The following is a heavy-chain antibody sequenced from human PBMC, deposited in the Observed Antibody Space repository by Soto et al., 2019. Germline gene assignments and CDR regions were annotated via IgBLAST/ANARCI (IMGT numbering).Heavy chain of an antibody. CDR2: IYYSGST. D-gene: IGHD5-18*01. CDR1: GGSISSYY. J-gene: IGHJ6*03. Sequence: SETLSLTCTVSGGSISSYYWSWIRQPPGKGLEWIGYIYYSGSTNYNPSLKSRVTISVDTSKNQFSLKLSSVTAADTAVYYCARMVATAMVTNYYYYMDVWGKGTTVTVSS. CDR3: ARMVATAMVTNYYYYMDV. V-gene: IGHV4-59*01.